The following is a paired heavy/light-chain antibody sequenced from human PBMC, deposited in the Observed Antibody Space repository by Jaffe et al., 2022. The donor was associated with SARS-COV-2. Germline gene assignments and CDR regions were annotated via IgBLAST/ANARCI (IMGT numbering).Light chain of an antibody. V-gene: IGLV7-46*01. CDR1: TGTVTSGHY. Sequence: QAVVTQEPSLTVSPGGTVTLTCASSTGTVTSGHYTYWVQQRPGQAPRTLIYDTTHRQSWTPARFSGSLLGGKSALTLSGAQPEDEADYYCLLSYSGARVFGGGTKLTVL. CDR2: DTT. CDR3: LLSYSGARV. J-gene: IGLJ2*01.
Heavy chain of an antibody. CDR2: IDPSDSYT. CDR3: VRDDA. V-gene: IGHV5-10-1*03. Sequence: EVQLVQSGAEVKKPGESLRISCKIFGSSFTTYWIAWVRQMPGKGLEWMGRIDPSDSYTNFSPSFRGLVTISVDKSINTAFLQWSSLKPSDTAMYFCVRDDAWGQGTLVTVSS. J-gene: IGHJ5*02. CDR1: GSSFTTYW.